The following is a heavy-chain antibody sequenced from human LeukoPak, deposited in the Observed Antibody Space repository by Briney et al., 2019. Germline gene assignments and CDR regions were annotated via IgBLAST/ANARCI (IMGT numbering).Heavy chain of an antibody. CDR3: ARPYSSGWYEEYYFDY. J-gene: IGHJ4*02. D-gene: IGHD6-19*01. CDR2: IYYTGST. Sequence: SETLSLTCTVSGGSISNYYWNWIRQSPGKGLEWIGYIYYTGSTSYNPSLRSRFTMSADTSKNQFSLKLSSVTAADTAVYYCARPYSSGWYEEYYFDYWGQGTLVTVSS. V-gene: IGHV4-59*08. CDR1: GGSISNYY.